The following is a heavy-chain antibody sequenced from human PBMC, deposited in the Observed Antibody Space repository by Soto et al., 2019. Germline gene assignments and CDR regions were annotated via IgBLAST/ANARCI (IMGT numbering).Heavy chain of an antibody. D-gene: IGHD2-15*01. Sequence: EVHLVESGGGLVKPGGSLRLSCAVSGFTFSSCTMNWVRQAPGKGLEWVSSISPSTSHIYYAYSVKGRFTISRDNAKNSLFLQMNSLRAEDTAVYYCSGCSGGACHQNYGMDVWGQGTTVTFSS. CDR1: GFTFSSCT. CDR3: SGCSGGACHQNYGMDV. CDR2: ISPSTSHI. V-gene: IGHV3-21*01. J-gene: IGHJ6*02.